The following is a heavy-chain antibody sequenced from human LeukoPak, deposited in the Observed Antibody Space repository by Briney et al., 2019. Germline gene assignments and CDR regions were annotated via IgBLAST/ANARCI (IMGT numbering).Heavy chain of an antibody. J-gene: IGHJ4*02. CDR2: INHSGST. D-gene: IGHD3-22*01. Sequence: SPTLSLTCAVYGASFSGYYWSWTHQPPGKGLEWLGEINHSGSTNYNPSLKSRVTISVDTSKNQFSLKLSSVTAADTAVYYCARLMGYYDSSGYPDDYWGQGTLVTVSS. CDR3: ARLMGYYDSSGYPDDY. CDR1: GASFSGYY. V-gene: IGHV4-34*01.